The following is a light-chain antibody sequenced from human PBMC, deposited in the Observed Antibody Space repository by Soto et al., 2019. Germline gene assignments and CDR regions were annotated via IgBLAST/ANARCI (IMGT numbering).Light chain of an antibody. CDR2: GAS. J-gene: IGKJ3*01. CDR1: QSVSSSY. Sequence: EIVLTQSPGTLSLSPGERATLSCRASQSVSSSYLAWYQQKPGQAPRLLIYGASSRATGIPDRFSGSGSVTDFTLTISRLEPEDFAVYYCQQYGSSPRTFGPGTKMDIK. V-gene: IGKV3-20*01. CDR3: QQYGSSPRT.